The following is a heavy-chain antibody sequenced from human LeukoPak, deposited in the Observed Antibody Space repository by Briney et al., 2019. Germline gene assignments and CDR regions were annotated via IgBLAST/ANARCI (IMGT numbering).Heavy chain of an antibody. CDR2: ISWNSGSI. Sequence: PGRSLRLSCAASGFTFDDYAMHWVRQAPGKGLEWVSGISWNSGSIGYADSVKGRFTISRDNAKNSLYLQMNSLRAEDTAVYYCARDARDGYGGNPFDYWGQGNLVPVSS. J-gene: IGHJ4*02. D-gene: IGHD4-23*01. CDR3: ARDARDGYGGNPFDY. V-gene: IGHV3-9*01. CDR1: GFTFDDYA.